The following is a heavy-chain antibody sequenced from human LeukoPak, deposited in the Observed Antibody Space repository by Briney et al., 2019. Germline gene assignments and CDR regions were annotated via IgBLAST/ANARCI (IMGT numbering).Heavy chain of an antibody. CDR3: ARGGLAAAVEDFDY. Sequence: PGGSLRLSCAASGFTFSSYWMYWVRQAPGKGLVWVSRVNSDGSFTSYADSVKGRFTISRDNSKNTLYLQMNSLRAEDTAVYYCARGGLAAAVEDFDYWGQGTLVTVSS. CDR2: VNSDGSFT. CDR1: GFTFSSYW. J-gene: IGHJ4*02. D-gene: IGHD6-13*01. V-gene: IGHV3-74*01.